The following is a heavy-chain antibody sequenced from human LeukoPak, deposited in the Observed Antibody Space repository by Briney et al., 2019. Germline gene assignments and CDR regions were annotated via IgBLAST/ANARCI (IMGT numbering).Heavy chain of an antibody. D-gene: IGHD1-14*01. CDR1: GFTFSSYW. Sequence: GGSLRLSCAASGFTFSSYWMHWVRQVPGKGLVWVSRLNSDGGITTYADSVKGRFTISRDNAKNTLYLQMDSLRAEDTALYYCARGRLTTIFDFWGQGALVTVSS. CDR3: ARGRLTTIFDF. CDR2: LNSDGGIT. V-gene: IGHV3-74*01. J-gene: IGHJ4*02.